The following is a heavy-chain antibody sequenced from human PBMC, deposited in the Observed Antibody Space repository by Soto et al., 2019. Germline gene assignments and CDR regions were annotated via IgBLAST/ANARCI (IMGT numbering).Heavy chain of an antibody. CDR3: ASDLGAFNYGSAYFDY. CDR2: IWYDGSNQ. CDR1: GFTFSTYG. D-gene: IGHD3-10*01. J-gene: IGHJ4*02. V-gene: IGHV3-33*01. Sequence: PGGSLRLSCAPSGFTFSTYGMHWVRQAPGKGLEWVAVIWYDGSNQYYADSVKGRFTISRDNSKNMLYLQMNSLRAEDTAVYYCASDLGAFNYGSAYFDYWGQGTPVTVSS.